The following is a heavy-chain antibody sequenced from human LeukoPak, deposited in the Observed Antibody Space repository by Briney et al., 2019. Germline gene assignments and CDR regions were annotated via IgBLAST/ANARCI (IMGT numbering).Heavy chain of an antibody. D-gene: IGHD3-22*01. J-gene: IGHJ4*02. CDR1: GGTFSSYA. Sequence: GASVKVSCKASGGTFSSYAISWVRQAPGQGLEWMGGIIPIFGTANYAQKFQGRVTITADKSTSTAYMELSSLRSEDTAVYYCARGSDYYDSSGYEPYYFDYWGQGTLVTVSS. CDR3: ARGSDYYDSSGYEPYYFDY. CDR2: IIPIFGTA. V-gene: IGHV1-69*06.